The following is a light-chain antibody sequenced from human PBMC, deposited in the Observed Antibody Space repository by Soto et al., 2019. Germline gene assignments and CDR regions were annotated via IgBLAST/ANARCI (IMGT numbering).Light chain of an antibody. J-gene: IGLJ1*01. CDR3: VSYTDTDTLV. Sequence: QSALPQPASVSGSRGQSIIIACVGRDTDVGQDKSVSWYQQCPGQAPKLLIFEVTTRPSGVSKRVSGSRYGNTASSTISGLQPDDEGDYFCVSYTDTDTLVFGNGTKLTVL. CDR2: EVT. CDR1: DTDVGQDKS. V-gene: IGLV2-14*01.